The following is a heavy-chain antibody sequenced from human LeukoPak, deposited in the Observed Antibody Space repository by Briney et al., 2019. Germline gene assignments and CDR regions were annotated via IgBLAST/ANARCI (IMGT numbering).Heavy chain of an antibody. Sequence: GGSLRLSCSASGFTFSSYAMHWVRQAPGKGLEYVSAVSSNGGSTYYADSVKGRFTISRDNSKNTLYLQMSSLRAEDTAVYYCVKGSNLRYFDWLNDYWGQGTLVTVSS. J-gene: IGHJ4*02. D-gene: IGHD3-9*01. CDR1: GFTFSSYA. V-gene: IGHV3-64D*09. CDR2: VSSNGGST. CDR3: VKGSNLRYFDWLNDY.